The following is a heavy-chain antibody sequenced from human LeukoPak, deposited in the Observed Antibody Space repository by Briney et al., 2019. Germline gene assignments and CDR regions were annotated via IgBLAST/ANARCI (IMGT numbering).Heavy chain of an antibody. CDR3: AKAGAVVVVAAKYFDY. D-gene: IGHD2-15*01. CDR1: GFTFSSYV. V-gene: IGHV3-23*01. CDR2: ISASCDTT. Sequence: GGSLRLSCAASGFTFSSYVMTWVRQAPGKWLEWVSGISASCDTTYYADSVKGRFTISRDNSKNTLYLKMNSLRVGDTAVYYCAKAGAVVVVAAKYFDYWGQGHLVSVS. J-gene: IGHJ4*02.